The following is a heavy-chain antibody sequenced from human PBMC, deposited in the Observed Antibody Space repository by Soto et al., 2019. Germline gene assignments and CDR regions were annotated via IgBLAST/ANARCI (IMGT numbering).Heavy chain of an antibody. J-gene: IGHJ4*02. V-gene: IGHV3-66*01. CDR2: IYSGGST. Sequence: EVPLMESGGGLVQPGGSLRLSCAASGFTVSSNYVSWVRQAPGKGLEWVSIIYSGGSTYYADSVKGRFTISRDNSKNTLSLQMNSLRAEDTALYYCARDWYSTSSFDYWGQGTLVTVSS. CDR3: ARDWYSTSSFDY. CDR1: GFTVSSNY. D-gene: IGHD6-6*01.